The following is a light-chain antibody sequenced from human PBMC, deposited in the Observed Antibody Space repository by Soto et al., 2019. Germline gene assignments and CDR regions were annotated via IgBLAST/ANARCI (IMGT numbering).Light chain of an antibody. J-gene: IGKJ3*01. V-gene: IGKV3-11*01. CDR3: QQRTHWPT. CDR2: ATS. Sequence: EIVMTQSPATLSVSPGESAPLSCWASQSVRTSVAWYQQRPGQPPRLLIYATSNRATGIPARFSGSGSGTDFTLTIDSLEPEDFAVYFCQQRTHWPTFGPGTKVDI. CDR1: QSVRTS.